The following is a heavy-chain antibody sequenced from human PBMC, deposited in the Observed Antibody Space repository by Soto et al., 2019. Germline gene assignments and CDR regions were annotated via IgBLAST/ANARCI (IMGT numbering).Heavy chain of an antibody. D-gene: IGHD5-18*01. CDR1: GFTFIGSA. V-gene: IGHV3-73*01. CDR3: TRPKEDRGYSYGDNWFDP. CDR2: IRSKANSYAT. Sequence: WGSLRLSCAASGFTFIGSAMHFFRHSSFKWLEWVGRIRSKANSYATAYAASVKGRFTISRDDSKNTAYLQMNSLKTEDTAVYYCTRPKEDRGYSYGDNWFDPWGQGTLVTVSS. J-gene: IGHJ5*02.